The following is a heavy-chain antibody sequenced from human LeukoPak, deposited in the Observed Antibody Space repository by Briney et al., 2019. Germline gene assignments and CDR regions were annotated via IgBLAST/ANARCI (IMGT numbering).Heavy chain of an antibody. D-gene: IGHD6-19*01. Sequence: KVSCKASGYTFTGYYMHWVRQAPGQGLEWMGIIYPGDSDTRYSPSFQGQVTISADKSISTAYLQWSTLQAPDTAMYYCARGDNSGWYFFDYRGQGTLVTVSS. V-gene: IGHV5-51*01. CDR2: IYPGDSDT. CDR1: GYTFTGYY. CDR3: ARGDNSGWYFFDY. J-gene: IGHJ4*02.